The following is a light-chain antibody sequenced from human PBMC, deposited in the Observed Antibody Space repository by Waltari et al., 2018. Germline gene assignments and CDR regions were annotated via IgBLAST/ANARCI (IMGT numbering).Light chain of an antibody. V-gene: IGKV1-9*01. CDR1: QGISSY. CDR3: QQYYDVPYT. Sequence: DIQLTQSPSFLSASVGDRVTITCRASQGISSYLAWYQQKPGRAPKLLIYSASTLQSGVPSRFSGSGSGTEFTLTINSLQAEDVAFYYCQQYYDVPYTFGRGTRLEIK. CDR2: SAS. J-gene: IGKJ2*01.